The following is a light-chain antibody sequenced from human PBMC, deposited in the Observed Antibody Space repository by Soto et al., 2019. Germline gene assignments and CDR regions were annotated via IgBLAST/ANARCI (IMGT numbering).Light chain of an antibody. V-gene: IGLV1-51*01. Sequence: QSVLTQPPSVSAAPGQKVTTSCSGSSSNIGSNYVSWYQQLPGTAPKLLIYDNNKRPSGIPDRFSGSKSGTSATLGITGLQTGDEADYYCGTWDSSLSAVVFGGGTKLTVL. J-gene: IGLJ2*01. CDR3: GTWDSSLSAVV. CDR2: DNN. CDR1: SSNIGSNY.